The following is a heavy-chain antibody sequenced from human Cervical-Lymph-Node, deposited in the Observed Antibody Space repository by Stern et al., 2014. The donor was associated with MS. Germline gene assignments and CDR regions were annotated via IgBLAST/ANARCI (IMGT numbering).Heavy chain of an antibody. CDR1: GFSLSTSGVG. J-gene: IGHJ4*02. D-gene: IGHD3-10*01. CDR2: IYWDDDK. Sequence: QVTLRESGPTLVKPTQTLTLTCTFSGFSLSTSGVGVGWIRQPPGKALEWLAHIYWDDDKRYSPSLKSRLTIPEDTSKNQVVLTMTNMDPVDTATYYCAHRRSYYDSESYYNAFDYWGQGTLVTVSS. V-gene: IGHV2-5*02. CDR3: AHRRSYYDSESYYNAFDY.